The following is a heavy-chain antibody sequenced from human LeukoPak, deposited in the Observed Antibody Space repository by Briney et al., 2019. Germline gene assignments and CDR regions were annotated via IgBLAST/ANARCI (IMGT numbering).Heavy chain of an antibody. Sequence: GGSLRLSCAASGFTFSSYAMSWVRQAPGKGLEWVSAISGSGGSTYYADSVKGRFTISRDNSKNTMYLQMNSQRAEDTAVYYCAKEGKTRTWNYSQAKPVYWGQGTLVTVSS. V-gene: IGHV3-23*01. CDR1: GFTFSSYA. CDR2: ISGSGGST. CDR3: AKEGKTRTWNYSQAKPVY. D-gene: IGHD1-7*01. J-gene: IGHJ4*02.